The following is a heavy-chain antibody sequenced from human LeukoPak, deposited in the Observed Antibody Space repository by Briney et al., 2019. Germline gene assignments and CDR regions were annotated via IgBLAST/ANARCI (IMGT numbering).Heavy chain of an antibody. D-gene: IGHD3-10*01. V-gene: IGHV4-39*07. Sequence: SETLSLTCTVSGGSISNYYWGWIRQPPGKGLEWIGNIFYSGSTYYSPSLKSRVTISLDTSRNRFSLKLNSVTAADTAVYYCAKSNGYGLVDIWGQGTMVTVSS. CDR1: GGSISNYY. CDR3: AKSNGYGLVDI. J-gene: IGHJ3*02. CDR2: IFYSGST.